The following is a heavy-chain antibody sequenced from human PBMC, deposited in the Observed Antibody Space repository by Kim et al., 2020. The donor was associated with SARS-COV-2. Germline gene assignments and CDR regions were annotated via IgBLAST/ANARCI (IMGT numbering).Heavy chain of an antibody. CDR3: ARDDLYYYDSSGYYDAFDI. CDR1: GYTFTSYY. Sequence: ASVKVSCKASGYTFTSYYMHWVRQAPGQGLEWMGIINPSGGSTSYAQKFQGRVTMTRDTATSTVYMELSSLRSEDTAVYYCARDDLYYYDSSGYYDAFDIWGQGTMVNVSS. V-gene: IGHV1-46*01. D-gene: IGHD3-22*01. J-gene: IGHJ3*02. CDR2: INPSGGST.